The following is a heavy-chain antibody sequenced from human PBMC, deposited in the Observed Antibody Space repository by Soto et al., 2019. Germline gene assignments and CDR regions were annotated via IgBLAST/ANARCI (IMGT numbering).Heavy chain of an antibody. CDR2: INHSGST. D-gene: IGHD3-3*01. J-gene: IGHJ4*02. Sequence: PSETLSLTCAVYGGSFSGYYWSWIRQPPGKGLEWIGEINHSGSTNYNPSLKSRVTISVDTSKNQFSLKLSSVTAADTAVYYCARGRRYYDFWSGYRGLDYWGQGTLVTGSA. CDR1: GGSFSGYY. CDR3: ARGRRYYDFWSGYRGLDY. V-gene: IGHV4-34*01.